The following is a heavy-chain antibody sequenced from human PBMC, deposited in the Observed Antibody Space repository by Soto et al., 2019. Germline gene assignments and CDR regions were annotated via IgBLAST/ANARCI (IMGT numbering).Heavy chain of an antibody. Sequence: EVQLVESGGGLVQPGGSLRLSCAASGFTFSSYEMNWVRQAPGKGLEWVSYISSSGSTIYYADSVKGRFTISRDNAKNSRELQMNSRRAEDTAVYYFARDGFGYYYDSSGYYFNPYYFDYWGQGTLVTVSS. CDR1: GFTFSSYE. CDR3: ARDGFGYYYDSSGYYFNPYYFDY. D-gene: IGHD3-22*01. J-gene: IGHJ4*02. V-gene: IGHV3-48*03. CDR2: ISSSGSTI.